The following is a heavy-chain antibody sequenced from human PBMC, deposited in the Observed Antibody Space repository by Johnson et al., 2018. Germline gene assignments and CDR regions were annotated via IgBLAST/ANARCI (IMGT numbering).Heavy chain of an antibody. Sequence: QVQLVESGGGVVQPGRSLRLSCAASGFTFSGYAMHWVRQAPGKGLEWVAVISYDGSNKYYADSAEGLFTISRDNSKNTVYLQMNSLRTEDTAVYYCAKGGVFGWFDYWGQGTLVTVSS. CDR1: GFTFSGYA. J-gene: IGHJ4*02. CDR2: ISYDGSNK. CDR3: AKGGVFGWFDY. D-gene: IGHD3-16*01. V-gene: IGHV3-30*18.